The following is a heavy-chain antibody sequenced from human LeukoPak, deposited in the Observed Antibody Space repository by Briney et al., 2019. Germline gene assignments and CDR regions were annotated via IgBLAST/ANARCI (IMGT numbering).Heavy chain of an antibody. CDR3: ARDSIAAAGLYFDY. CDR2: IDPNSGGT. J-gene: IGHJ4*02. Sequence: ASVKVSCKASGYTFTGYCMHWVRQAPGQGLEWMGWIDPNSGGTRYAQKFQGRVTMTRDTSISAAYMELSRLISDDTAVYYCARDSIAAAGLYFDYWGQGTLVTVSS. CDR1: GYTFTGYC. D-gene: IGHD6-13*01. V-gene: IGHV1-2*02.